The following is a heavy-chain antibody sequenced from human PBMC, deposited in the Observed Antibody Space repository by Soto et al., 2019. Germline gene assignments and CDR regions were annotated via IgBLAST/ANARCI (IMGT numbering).Heavy chain of an antibody. CDR1: GFTFSSYG. D-gene: IGHD4-17*01. V-gene: IGHV3-30*18. J-gene: IGHJ4*02. CDR3: AKDPLYGDSSPYFDY. Sequence: GGSLRLSCAASGFTFSSYGMHRVRQAPGKGLEWVAVISYDGSNKYYADSVKGRFTISRDNSKNTLYLQMNSLRAEDTAVYYCAKDPLYGDSSPYFDYWGQGTLVTVSS. CDR2: ISYDGSNK.